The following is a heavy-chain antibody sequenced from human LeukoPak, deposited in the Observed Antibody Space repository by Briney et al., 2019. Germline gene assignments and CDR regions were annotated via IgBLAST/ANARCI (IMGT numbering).Heavy chain of an antibody. CDR1: GFTFSCYS. CDR2: ISSSSSYI. Sequence: GGSLRLSCAASGFTFSCYSMNRVRQAPGKGLEWVSSISSSSSYIYYADSVKGRFTISRDNAKNSLYLEMNSLRAEDTAVYYCARDGDLVAGFPFDYWGQGTLVTVSS. J-gene: IGHJ4*02. D-gene: IGHD6-19*01. V-gene: IGHV3-21*01. CDR3: ARDGDLVAGFPFDY.